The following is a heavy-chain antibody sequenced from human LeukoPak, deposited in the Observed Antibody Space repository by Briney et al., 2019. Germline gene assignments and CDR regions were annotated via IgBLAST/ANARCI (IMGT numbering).Heavy chain of an antibody. CDR3: ARGTTVTAGDY. V-gene: IGHV3-21*01. D-gene: IGHD4-17*01. Sequence: GGSLRLSCGASGFTFSSYSMNWVRQAPGKGLEGVSSISSGYTYIYYADSVKGRFTISRDNPKNSLYLQMNNLRAEDTAVYYCARGTTVTAGDYWGQGTLVTVSS. J-gene: IGHJ4*02. CDR1: GFTFSSYS. CDR2: ISSGYTYI.